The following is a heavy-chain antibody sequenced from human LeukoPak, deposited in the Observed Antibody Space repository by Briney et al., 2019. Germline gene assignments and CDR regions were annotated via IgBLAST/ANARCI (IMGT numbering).Heavy chain of an antibody. CDR2: IYYSGST. CDR3: ARLSLWFGELLGAFDI. CDR1: GGPISSGSYY. J-gene: IGHJ3*02. Sequence: SETLSLTCTVSGGPISSGSYYWSWIRQPAGKGLEWIGYIYYSGSTNYNPSLKSRVTISVDTSKNQFSLKLSSVTAADTAVYYCARLSLWFGELLGAFDIWGQGTMVTVSS. D-gene: IGHD3-10*01. V-gene: IGHV4-61*10.